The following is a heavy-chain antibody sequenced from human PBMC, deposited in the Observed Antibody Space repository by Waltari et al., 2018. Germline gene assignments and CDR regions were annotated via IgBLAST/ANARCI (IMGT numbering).Heavy chain of an antibody. CDR1: GGSFSGYY. Sequence: QVQLQQWGAGLLKPSETLSLTCAVYGGSFSGYYWSWIRKPPGKGLEWIVEINHSGSTNYNPSLKSRVTISVDTSKNQFSLKLSSVTAADTAVYYCARRKLRIGNLDPWGQGTLVTVSS. CDR3: ARRKLRIGNLDP. V-gene: IGHV4-34*01. J-gene: IGHJ5*02. D-gene: IGHD2-15*01. CDR2: INHSGST.